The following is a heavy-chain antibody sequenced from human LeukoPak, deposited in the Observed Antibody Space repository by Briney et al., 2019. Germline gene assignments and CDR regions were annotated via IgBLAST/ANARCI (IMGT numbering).Heavy chain of an antibody. V-gene: IGHV1-18*01. CDR3: VRITIFVDYFDY. D-gene: IGHD3-3*01. J-gene: IGHJ4*02. CDR2: VSAHNGNT. CDR1: GYTFTRYT. Sequence: ASVKVSCKASGYTFTRYTISWVREAPGQGLEWMGWVSAHNGNTSYAQKLQGRVTMTTDTSTSTAYMERRLRRSHDTAVYFCVRITIFVDYFDYSGQGTLVTVSS.